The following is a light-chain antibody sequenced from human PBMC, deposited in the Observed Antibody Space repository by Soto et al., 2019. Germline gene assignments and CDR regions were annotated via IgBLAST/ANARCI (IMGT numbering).Light chain of an antibody. CDR2: DAS. J-gene: IGKJ4*01. CDR1: QSVSSY. CDR3: QQRSNWPPLT. V-gene: IGKV3-11*01. Sequence: EIVLTHSPATLSLSPGERATLSCRASQSVSSYLAWYQQKPGQAPRLLIYDASNRATGIPARFSGSGSGTDFTLTISSLEPEDFAVYYCQQRSNWPPLTFGGGTKVESK.